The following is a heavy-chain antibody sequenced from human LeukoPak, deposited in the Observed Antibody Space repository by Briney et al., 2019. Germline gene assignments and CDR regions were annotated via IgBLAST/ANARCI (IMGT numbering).Heavy chain of an antibody. D-gene: IGHD3-3*01. CDR3: ARAGALETYYDFWSALVGGAFDI. CDR1: GYTFTSYD. Sequence: GASVKVSCKASGYTFTSYDMIWVRQATGQGLEWMGWMNPNSGNTGYAQKFQGRVTITRNTSISTAYMELSSLRSEDTAVYYCARAGALETYYDFWSALVGGAFDIWGQGTMVTVSS. J-gene: IGHJ3*02. V-gene: IGHV1-8*01. CDR2: MNPNSGNT.